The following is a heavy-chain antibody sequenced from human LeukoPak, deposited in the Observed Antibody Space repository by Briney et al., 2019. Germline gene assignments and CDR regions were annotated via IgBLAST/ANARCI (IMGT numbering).Heavy chain of an antibody. CDR1: GYTFTSYG. D-gene: IGHD4-17*01. CDR3: ARAQDDYGDPTSDY. CDR2: ISAYNGNT. V-gene: IGHV1-18*01. J-gene: IGHJ4*02. Sequence: ASVKVSCKASGYTFTSYGISWVRQAPGQGLEWMGWISAYNGNTNYAQKFQGRVTMTRDTSTSTVYMELSSLRSEDTAVYYCARAQDDYGDPTSDYWGQGTLVTVSS.